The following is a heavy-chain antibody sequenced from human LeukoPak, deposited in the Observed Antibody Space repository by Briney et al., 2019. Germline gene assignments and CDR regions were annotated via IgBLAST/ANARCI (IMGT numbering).Heavy chain of an antibody. J-gene: IGHJ3*02. CDR3: ARDNELGHHVFDI. Sequence: PGGSLRLSCAASGFTFSSYAMHWVRQAPGKGLDYVAVISYDGKSTYHADSVKGRFTNSRDNSKNTLYLQMNSLRTEDTAVYYCARDNELGHHVFDIWGQGIMVTVSS. D-gene: IGHD7-27*01. CDR1: GFTFSSYA. CDR2: ISYDGKST. V-gene: IGHV3-30*04.